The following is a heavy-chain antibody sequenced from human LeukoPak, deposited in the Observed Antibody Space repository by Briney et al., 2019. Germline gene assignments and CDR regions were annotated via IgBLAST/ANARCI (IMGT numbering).Heavy chain of an antibody. D-gene: IGHD3-22*01. V-gene: IGHV4-59*08. J-gene: IGHJ6*03. CDR2: IYHSGST. CDR1: GVSITTYY. CDR3: ARHRGYYDSSGYYRYYYYYMDV. Sequence: SETLSLTCTVSGVSITTYYWSWIRQPPGKGLEWIGYIYHSGSTNYNPSLKSRVTISVDTSKNQFSLKLSSVTAADTAVYYCARHRGYYDSSGYYRYYYYYMDVWGKGTTVTISS.